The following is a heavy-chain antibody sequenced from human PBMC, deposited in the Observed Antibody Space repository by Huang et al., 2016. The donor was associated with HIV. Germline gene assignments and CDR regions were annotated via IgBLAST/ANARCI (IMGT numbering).Heavy chain of an antibody. J-gene: IGHJ4*02. CDR2: IYYGGSA. Sequence: QLQPQESGPGLVKPSETLSLTCTVSGGSIRSDNYYWGWIRPPPGKGLEWIGSIYYGGSADYNPTPKSRVTITVDTSKNQFARKMGSVTAADTAVYYCARLPGSITMIRGVITDPYWGQGTLVTVSS. D-gene: IGHD3-10*01. CDR1: GGSIRSDNYY. CDR3: ARLPGSITMIRGVITDPY. V-gene: IGHV4-39*01.